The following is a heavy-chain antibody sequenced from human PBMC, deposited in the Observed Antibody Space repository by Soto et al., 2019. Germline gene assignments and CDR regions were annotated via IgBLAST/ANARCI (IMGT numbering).Heavy chain of an antibody. CDR2: IYYSGST. V-gene: IGHV4-30-4*01. CDR3: ARVCGDIVLMGGDWFDP. D-gene: IGHD2-8*01. Sequence: RSLTCTVSGGSISSGDYYWSWIRQPPGKGLEWIGYIYYSGSTYYNPSLKSRVTISVDTSKNQFSLKLSSVTAADTAVYYCARVCGDIVLMGGDWFDPWGQGTLVTVSS. J-gene: IGHJ5*02. CDR1: GGSISSGDYY.